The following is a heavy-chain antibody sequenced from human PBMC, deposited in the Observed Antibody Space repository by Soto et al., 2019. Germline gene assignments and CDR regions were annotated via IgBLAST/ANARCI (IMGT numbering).Heavy chain of an antibody. CDR3: ARDHVIAAAGNGNDYYYYGMDV. D-gene: IGHD6-13*01. J-gene: IGHJ6*02. CDR2: INPSGGST. CDR1: GYTFTSYY. V-gene: IGHV1-46*01. Sequence: ASVKVSCKASGYTFTSYYMHWVRQAPGQGLEWMGIINPSGGSTSYAQKFQGRVTMTRDTSTSTVYMELSSLRSEDTAVYYCARDHVIAAAGNGNDYYYYGMDVWGQGTTVTVSS.